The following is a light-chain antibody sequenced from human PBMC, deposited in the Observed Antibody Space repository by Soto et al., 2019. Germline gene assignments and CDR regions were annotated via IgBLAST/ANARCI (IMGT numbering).Light chain of an antibody. CDR1: ETISSW. CDR3: QHYNSYSEA. V-gene: IGKV1-5*03. J-gene: IGKJ1*01. Sequence: IQMTQSPSSLSTSVGDRVTITCRASETISSWLTWNKQKPGKDHKPLIYTESTLKSGSTSRFSGTGSGTEFTLTISSLQPDDFATHYCQHYNSYSEAFGQGTNVDI. CDR2: TES.